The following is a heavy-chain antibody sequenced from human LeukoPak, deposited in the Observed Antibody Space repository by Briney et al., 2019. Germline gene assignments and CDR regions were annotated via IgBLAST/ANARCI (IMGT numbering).Heavy chain of an antibody. Sequence: GGSLRLSCAASGFTFSSYWMNWARQAPGKGLEWVASINHNGNVNYYVDSVKGRFTISRDNSKNTLYLQMNSLRAEDTAVYYCAKDVRGYCSSTSCYYYYGMDVWGQGTTVTVSS. V-gene: IGHV3-7*03. CDR1: GFTFSSYW. CDR2: INHNGNVN. J-gene: IGHJ6*02. CDR3: AKDVRGYCSSTSCYYYYGMDV. D-gene: IGHD2-2*01.